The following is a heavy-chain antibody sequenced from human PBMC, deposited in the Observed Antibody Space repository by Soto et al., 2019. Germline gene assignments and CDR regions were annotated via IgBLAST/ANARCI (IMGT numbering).Heavy chain of an antibody. D-gene: IGHD3-22*01. J-gene: IGHJ6*02. Sequence: GASVKVSCKASGYTFTDLYIQWVRQAPGNGLEWMGGINPNSGVTNYAQKFKGRFTMTRDTSISTAYMELSRLSSDDTAVYYCASGVYDSSGYYFYYYYGMDVWGQGTTVTVSS. V-gene: IGHV1-2*02. CDR1: GYTFTDLY. CDR3: ASGVYDSSGYYFYYYYGMDV. CDR2: INPNSGVT.